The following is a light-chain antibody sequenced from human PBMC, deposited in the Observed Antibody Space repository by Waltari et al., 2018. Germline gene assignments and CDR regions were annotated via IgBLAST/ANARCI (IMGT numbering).Light chain of an antibody. CDR2: SNK. CDR1: SPNNGSNT. Sequence: QSGPNQPPLQSGTPGQRATIPCSGSSPNNGSNTVKWYPQLPGTAPKLLIYSNKQRPSEGPDRFSGSKTGTSAALAISGLQSEDEADDYGAAWDDSLNGVVFGGGTKLTVL. CDR3: AAWDDSLNGVV. J-gene: IGLJ2*01. V-gene: IGLV1-44*01.